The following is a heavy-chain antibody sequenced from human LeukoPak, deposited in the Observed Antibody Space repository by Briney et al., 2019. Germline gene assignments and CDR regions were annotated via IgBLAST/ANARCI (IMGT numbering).Heavy chain of an antibody. CDR1: GFTSSDYT. CDR3: ARDRYCVSTNCPYDC. J-gene: IGHJ4*02. CDR2: ISVSDDST. D-gene: IGHD2-2*01. V-gene: IGHV3-23*01. Sequence: PGGSLRLSCAASGFTSSDYTMNWVRQSPGKGLEWVSGISVSDDSTYYADSVKGRFTISRDKSNNVLHSQMNSLRAEDTAVYYCARDRYCVSTNCPYDCWGQGTPATVSS.